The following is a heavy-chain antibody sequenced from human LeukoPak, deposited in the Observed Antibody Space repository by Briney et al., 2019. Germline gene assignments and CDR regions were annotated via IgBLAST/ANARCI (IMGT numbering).Heavy chain of an antibody. CDR3: ARESTGYSSGWLY. CDR2: IIPIFGTA. V-gene: IGHV1-69*05. CDR1: GGTFSSHA. D-gene: IGHD6-19*01. Sequence: ASVKVSCKASGGTFSSHAISWVRQAPGQGLEWMGRIIPIFGTANHAQKFQGRVTITTDESTSTAYMELSSLRSEDTAVYYCARESTGYSSGWLYWGQGTLVTVSS. J-gene: IGHJ4*02.